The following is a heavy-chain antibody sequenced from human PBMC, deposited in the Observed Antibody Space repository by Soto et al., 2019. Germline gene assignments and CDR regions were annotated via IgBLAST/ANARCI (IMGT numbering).Heavy chain of an antibody. V-gene: IGHV3-30*18. CDR2: ISYDGSNK. Sequence: QVQLVESGGGVVQPGRSLRLSCAVSGFTFSRFGMHWVRQAPGKGLEWVAVISYDGSNKYYVDSVKGRLTVSRDNSKSTLYLQMNSLKTEDTAVYFCAKDVANGVLIIEDLPGYYYGMDVWGQGTTVTVSS. CDR1: GFTFSRFG. D-gene: IGHD3-3*01. CDR3: AKDVANGVLIIEDLPGYYYGMDV. J-gene: IGHJ6*02.